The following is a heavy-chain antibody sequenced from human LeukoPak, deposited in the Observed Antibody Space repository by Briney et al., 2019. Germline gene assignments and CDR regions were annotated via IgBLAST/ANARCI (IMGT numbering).Heavy chain of an antibody. CDR1: GFTFSSTY. CDR2: IKGDDST. D-gene: IGHD3-22*01. CDR3: ARERLYYYDSSGFYDYFDY. J-gene: IGHJ4*02. Sequence: GGSLRLSCAASGFTFSSTYMSWVRQAPGKGLEWVSVIKGDDSTYYTDSVKGRFTISRDNFENTLYLQMNSLRVEDTAVYYCARERLYYYDSSGFYDYFDYWGQGTLVTVSS. V-gene: IGHV3-53*01.